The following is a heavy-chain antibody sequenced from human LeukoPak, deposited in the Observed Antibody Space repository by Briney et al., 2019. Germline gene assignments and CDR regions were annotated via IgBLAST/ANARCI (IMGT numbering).Heavy chain of an antibody. CDR1: GGSISSYY. J-gene: IGHJ6*02. Sequence: SETLSLTCTVSGGSISSYYWSWIRQPAGKGLEWIGRIYTSGSTNFNPSLKSRVTMSVDTSKNQFSLKVTSVTAADTAVYYCARDPGITMVRGVSEGYYGMDVWGQGTTVTVSS. V-gene: IGHV4-4*07. D-gene: IGHD3-10*01. CDR2: IYTSGST. CDR3: ARDPGITMVRGVSEGYYGMDV.